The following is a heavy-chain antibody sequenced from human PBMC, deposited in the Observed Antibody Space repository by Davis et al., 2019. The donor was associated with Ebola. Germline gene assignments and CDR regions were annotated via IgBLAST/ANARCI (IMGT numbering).Heavy chain of an antibody. CDR3: SRGLLRSKFDY. CDR2: TYYYRSKWYN. V-gene: IGHV6-1*01. Sequence: HSQTLSLTCAISGDSVSGNNGAWNWIRQSPSRGLEWLGRTYYYRSKWYNDYAVSLKSSITITQYTSKNQLSLQLPSVTPEDTAVSYCSRGLLRSKFDYWGQGTLVTVSS. J-gene: IGHJ4*02. D-gene: IGHD5-12*01. CDR1: GDSVSGNNGA.